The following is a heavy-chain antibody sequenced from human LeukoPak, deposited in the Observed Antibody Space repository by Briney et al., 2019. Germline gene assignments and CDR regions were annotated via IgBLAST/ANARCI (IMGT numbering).Heavy chain of an antibody. V-gene: IGHV3-73*01. J-gene: IGHJ6*02. CDR2: IRTKTNRYAT. Sequence: SGGSLRLSCAASGFTFSVSAIHWVRQASGKGLEWVGRIRTKTNRYATAYGASVKGRFIISRDDSKNVAYLQMNSLKTDDSAVYYCTRLDYGMDAWGQGTTVTVSS. CDR1: GFTFSVSA. CDR3: TRLDYGMDA.